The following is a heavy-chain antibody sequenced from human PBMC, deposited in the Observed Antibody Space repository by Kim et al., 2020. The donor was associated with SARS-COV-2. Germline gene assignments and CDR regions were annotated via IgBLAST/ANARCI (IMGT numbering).Heavy chain of an antibody. V-gene: IGHV1-46*01. CDR1: GYTFTSYY. D-gene: IGHD6-19*01. Sequence: ASVKVSCKASGYTFTSYYMHWVRQAPGQGLEWMGIINPSGGSTSYAQKFQGRVTMTRDTSTSTVYMELSSLRSEDTAVYYCATYWGIAEAGTDYYYGMDVWGQGTTVTVSS. CDR3: ATYWGIAEAGTDYYYGMDV. CDR2: INPSGGST. J-gene: IGHJ6*02.